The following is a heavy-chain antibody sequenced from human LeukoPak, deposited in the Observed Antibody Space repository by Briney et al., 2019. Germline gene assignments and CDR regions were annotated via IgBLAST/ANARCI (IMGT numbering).Heavy chain of an antibody. D-gene: IGHD1-26*01. J-gene: IGHJ6*02. CDR2: IYTSGST. CDR1: GGSISSYY. CDR3: ARGGSGSYYVYYYYYGMDV. Sequence: SETLSLTCTVSGGSISSYYWSWIRQPAGKGLEWIGRIYTSGSTNYNPSLKSRVTMSVDTSKNQFSLKLSSVTAADTAVYYCARGGSGSYYVYYYYYGMDVWGQGTTVTVSS. V-gene: IGHV4-4*07.